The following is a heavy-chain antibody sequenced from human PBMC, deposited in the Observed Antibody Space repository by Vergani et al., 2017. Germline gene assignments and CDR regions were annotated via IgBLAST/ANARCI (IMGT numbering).Heavy chain of an antibody. CDR3: ATDSSGYRRGMDV. Sequence: QVQLQQLGSGLVKPSRTLSLTCAVFGESFSSFYWSWIRQPPGKGLEWIGYIYYSGSTNYNPSLKSRVTISVDTSKNQFSLKLSSVTAADTAVYYCATDSSGYRRGMDVWGQGTTVTVSS. D-gene: IGHD3-22*01. CDR1: GESFSSFY. J-gene: IGHJ6*02. V-gene: IGHV4-59*01. CDR2: IYYSGST.